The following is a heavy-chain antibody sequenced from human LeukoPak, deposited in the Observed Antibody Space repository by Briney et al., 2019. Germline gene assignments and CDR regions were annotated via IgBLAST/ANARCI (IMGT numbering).Heavy chain of an antibody. CDR3: AREVIYDSSGYYYFDY. V-gene: IGHV4-4*02. CDR1: GGSISSSNW. J-gene: IGHJ4*02. D-gene: IGHD3-22*01. CDR2: IYHSGST. Sequence: SGTLSLTCAVSGGSISSSNWWSWVRQPPGKGLEWIGEIYHSGSTNYNPSLKSRVTISVDKSKNQFSLKLSSVTAADTAVYYCAREVIYDSSGYYYFDYWGQGTLVTVSS.